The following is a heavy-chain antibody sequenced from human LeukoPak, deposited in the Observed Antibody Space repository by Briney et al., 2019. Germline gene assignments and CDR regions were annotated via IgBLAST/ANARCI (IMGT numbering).Heavy chain of an antibody. CDR2: IWYDGSGK. CDR1: GFTFNTYA. D-gene: IGHD2-15*01. CDR3: GRVGCTGGNCKPYAYYATDV. V-gene: IGHV3-33*01. Sequence: GGSLRLSCAASGFTFNTYAMHWVRQAPGKGLEWVAIIWYDGSGKYYADSVRGRFTISRDNSKNTLYLQMNSLRAEDTAVYYCGRVGCTGGNCKPYAYYATDVWGQGTTVTVCS. J-gene: IGHJ6*02.